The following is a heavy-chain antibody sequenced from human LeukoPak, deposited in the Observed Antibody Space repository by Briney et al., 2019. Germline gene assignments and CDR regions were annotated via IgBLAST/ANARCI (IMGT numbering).Heavy chain of an antibody. V-gene: IGHV4-39*07. D-gene: IGHD3-9*01. CDR2: IYYSGST. CDR1: GGSISSSSYY. CDR3: ARRASRYFDWPQDY. Sequence: PSETLSLTCTVSGGSISSSSYYWGWIRQPPGKGLEWIGSIYYSGSTYYNPSLKSRVTISVDTSKNQFSLKLSSVTAADTAVYYCARRASRYFDWPQDYWGQGTLVTVSS. J-gene: IGHJ4*02.